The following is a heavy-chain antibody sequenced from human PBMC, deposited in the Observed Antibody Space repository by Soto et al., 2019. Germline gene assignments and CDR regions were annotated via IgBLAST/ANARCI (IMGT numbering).Heavy chain of an antibody. CDR3: AREVRLGAYYYYGMDV. CDR2: ISYDGSNK. J-gene: IGHJ6*02. D-gene: IGHD2-21*01. CDR1: GFTFSSYG. V-gene: IGHV3-30*03. Sequence: GGSLRLSCAASGFTFSSYGMHWVRQAPGKGLEWVAVISYDGSNKYYADSVKGRFTISRDNSKNTLYLQMNSLRAEDTAVYYCAREVRLGAYYYYGMDVWGQGTTVTVSS.